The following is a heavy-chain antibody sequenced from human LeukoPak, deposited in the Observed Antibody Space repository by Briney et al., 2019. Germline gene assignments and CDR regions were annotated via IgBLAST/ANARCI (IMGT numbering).Heavy chain of an antibody. D-gene: IGHD1-26*01. CDR1: GGSFSGHY. V-gene: IGHV4-34*01. CDR2: INHSGSV. Sequence: SSETLSLTCVVYGGSFSGHYWSWISQPPGKGLEWIGEINHSGSVNYNPSLKGRVTVSADASKNQFSLKLDSVTAADTAVYYCAFTTGTYYLDSWGQGTLVTVSS. CDR3: AFTTGTYYLDS. J-gene: IGHJ4*02.